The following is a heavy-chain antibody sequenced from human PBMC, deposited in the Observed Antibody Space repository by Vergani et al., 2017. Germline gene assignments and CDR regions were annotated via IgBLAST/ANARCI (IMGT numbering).Heavy chain of an antibody. CDR1: GGSFSGYY. CDR3: ARQRPGSGWSPGDFDD. V-gene: IGHV4-34*01. D-gene: IGHD6-19*01. J-gene: IGHJ4*02. CDR2: IYYSGLT. Sequence: QVQLQQWGAGLLKPSETLSLTCAVYGGSFSGYYWSWIRQPPGKSLEWIGSIYYSGLTYYNPSLKSRVAISVDTSKNQFSLKVTSVTAADTAVYFCARQRPGSGWSPGDFDDWGQGILVTVSS.